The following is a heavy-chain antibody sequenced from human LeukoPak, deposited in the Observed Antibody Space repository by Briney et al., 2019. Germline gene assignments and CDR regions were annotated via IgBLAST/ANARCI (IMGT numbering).Heavy chain of an antibody. CDR1: GYTFTNYD. CDR3: ARVHYYDSKGNWFDP. D-gene: IGHD3-22*01. V-gene: IGHV1-8*01. J-gene: IGHJ5*02. CDR2: MNPNSGNT. Sequence: ASVKVSCKASGYTFTNYDINWVRQATGQGLEWMGWMNPNSGNTGDAQKFQGRVTMTRDTSISTAYMELNSLRSEDTAVYYCARVHYYDSKGNWFDPWGQGTLVTVSS.